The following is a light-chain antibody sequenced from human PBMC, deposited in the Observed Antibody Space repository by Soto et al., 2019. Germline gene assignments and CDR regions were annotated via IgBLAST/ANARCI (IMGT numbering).Light chain of an antibody. CDR2: DAS. J-gene: IGKJ1*01. V-gene: IGKV1-5*01. CDR1: QSISRW. CDR3: LQDINYPWT. Sequence: GDRVTITCRASQSISRWLAWYQQKPVKAPKLLMYDASNLESGVPSRFSGSGSGTDFTLAISSLQPEDSATYYCLQDINYPWTFGQGTKVDIK.